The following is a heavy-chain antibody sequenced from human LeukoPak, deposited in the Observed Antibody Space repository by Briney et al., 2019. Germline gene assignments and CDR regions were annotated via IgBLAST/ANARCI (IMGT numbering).Heavy chain of an antibody. V-gene: IGHV3-66*01. CDR3: AKEKWPQRAIDI. D-gene: IGHD2-8*01. CDR2: IYGGGST. CDR1: GFSVTSNY. Sequence: PGGSLRLSCAVSGFSVTSNYMTWVRQAPGKGLEWVSIIYGGGSTYYADSAKGRFSISRDKSENTLYLQMNSLTAEDTALYYCAKEKWPQRAIDIWGQGTMVTVSS. J-gene: IGHJ3*02.